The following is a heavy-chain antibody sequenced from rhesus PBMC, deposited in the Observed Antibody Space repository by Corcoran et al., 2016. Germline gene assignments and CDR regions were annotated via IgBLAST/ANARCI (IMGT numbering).Heavy chain of an antibody. V-gene: IGHV4-169*02. CDR2: IYGSGSRT. D-gene: IGHD6-25*01. CDR3: ARDLEDGGRCVFDY. J-gene: IGHJ4*01. CDR1: GGSISSSY. Sequence: QLQLQESGPGLVKPSETLSVTCAVSGGSISSSYWSWIRQAPGKGLEWIGYIYGSGSRTNYNPSRKSRVTLSVDTSKNQLSLTLSSVTTADTAVYYCARDLEDGGRCVFDYWGQGVLVTVSS.